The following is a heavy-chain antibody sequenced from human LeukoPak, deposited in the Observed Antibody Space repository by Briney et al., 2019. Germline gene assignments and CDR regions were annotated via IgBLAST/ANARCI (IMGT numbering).Heavy chain of an antibody. CDR1: GGSVSTFY. CDR2: IYNSGST. D-gene: IGHD1-1*01. V-gene: IGHV4-59*08. J-gene: IGHJ3*02. Sequence: PSETLSLTCTVSGGSVSTFYWSWIRQPPGKGLEWIGDIYNSGSTNYSPSVKSRVTISADTSKNQFSLKLTSVTAADTAVYYCARTGTGRYAFDIWGQGTVVTVSS. CDR3: ARTGTGRYAFDI.